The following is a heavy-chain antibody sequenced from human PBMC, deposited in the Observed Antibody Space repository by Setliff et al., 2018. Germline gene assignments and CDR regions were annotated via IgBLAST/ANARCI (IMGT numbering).Heavy chain of an antibody. Sequence: SETLSLTCTVSGASISSGGYYWTWIRQPAGKALEWIGHISPSGSTNYNPSLKSRVTLSVDTSKNQFSLKVSSVTAADTAVYYCARAGRRKDSGDNCFGSYCYYYYMDVWGEGTTVTVSS. J-gene: IGHJ6*03. CDR3: ARAGRRKDSGDNCFGSYCYYYYMDV. V-gene: IGHV4-61*09. D-gene: IGHD2-15*01. CDR2: ISPSGST. CDR1: GASISSGGYY.